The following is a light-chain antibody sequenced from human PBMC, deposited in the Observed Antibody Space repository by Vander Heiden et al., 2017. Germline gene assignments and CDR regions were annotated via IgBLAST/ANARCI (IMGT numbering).Light chain of an antibody. Sequence: QSALTPPRSVSGSLGQSVTISCTGTSSDIGTFNFVSWYQQHPGKAPKLMIYDVSKRPSGVPDRFSGSKSGNTASLTISGLQAEDEADYYCCSYAGSYFYVFGTVTQVTVL. CDR1: SSDIGTFNF. J-gene: IGLJ1*01. CDR3: CSYAGSYFYV. V-gene: IGLV2-11*01. CDR2: DVS.